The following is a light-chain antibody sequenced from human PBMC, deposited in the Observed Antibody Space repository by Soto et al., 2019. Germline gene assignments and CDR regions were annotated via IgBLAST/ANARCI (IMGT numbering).Light chain of an antibody. Sequence: TQWTQSPYTISATVGARVTITRGASQSISSWLAWYQQKPGKAPKLLIYKASSLESGVPSRFSGSGSGTEFTLTISSLQPDDFATYYCQQYNSYPWTFGQRSNVDVK. CDR1: QSISSW. J-gene: IGKJ1*01. CDR3: QQYNSYPWT. V-gene: IGKV1-5*03. CDR2: KAS.